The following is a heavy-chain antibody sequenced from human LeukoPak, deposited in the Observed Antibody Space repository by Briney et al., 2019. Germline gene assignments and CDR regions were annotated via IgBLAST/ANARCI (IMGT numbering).Heavy chain of an antibody. V-gene: IGHV3-23*01. CDR1: GFTFSSYA. J-gene: IGHJ5*01. D-gene: IGHD4-11*01. CDR2: TSGSGGIT. CDR3: AKASSVTTTYNWFDS. Sequence: PGGSLRLSCAASGFTFSSYAMSWVRQAPGKGLEWASGTSGSGGITNYADSVKGRFTISRDNSKNTLYLQMSSLRAEDTAVYYCAKASSVTTTYNWFDSWGQGTLVTVSS.